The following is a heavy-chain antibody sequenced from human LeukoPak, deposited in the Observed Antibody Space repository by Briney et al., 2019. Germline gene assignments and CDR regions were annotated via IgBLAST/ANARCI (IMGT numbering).Heavy chain of an antibody. CDR3: ARFVEMATISDY. CDR2: INHSGST. CDR1: GGSFSGYY. Sequence: PSETLSLTCAVYGGSFSGYYWSWIRQPPGKGLEWIGEINHSGSTNYNPSLKSRVTISVDTSKNQFSLKLSSVTAADTAVYYCARFVEMATISDYWGQGTLVTVSS. J-gene: IGHJ4*02. V-gene: IGHV4-34*01. D-gene: IGHD5-24*01.